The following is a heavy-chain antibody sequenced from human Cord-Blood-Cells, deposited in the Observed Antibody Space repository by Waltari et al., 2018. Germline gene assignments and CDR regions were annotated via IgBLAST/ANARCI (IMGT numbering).Heavy chain of an antibody. CDR2: IYYSGST. CDR1: GGSISSSRYY. V-gene: IGHV4-39*01. J-gene: IGHJ5*02. Sequence: QLQLQESGPGLVKPSETLSLTCTVSGGSISSSRYYWGWIRQPPGKGLEWIGSIYYSGSTYYNPSLKSRVTISVDTSKNQFSLKLSSVTAADTAVYYCARQSVPYYYDSSGSPPFDPWGQGTLVTVSS. D-gene: IGHD3-22*01. CDR3: ARQSVPYYYDSSGSPPFDP.